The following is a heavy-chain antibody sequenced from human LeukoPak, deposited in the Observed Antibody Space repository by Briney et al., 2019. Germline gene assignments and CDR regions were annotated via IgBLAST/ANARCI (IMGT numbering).Heavy chain of an antibody. J-gene: IGHJ3*02. Sequence: SXXLXLTCAVYGGSFSGYYWSWIRQPPGKGLEWIGEINHSGSTNYNPSLKSRVTISVDTSKNQFSLKLSSVTAADTAVYYCARRGAFDIWGQGTMVTVSS. V-gene: IGHV4-34*01. CDR2: INHSGST. CDR3: ARRGAFDI. CDR1: GGSFSGYY.